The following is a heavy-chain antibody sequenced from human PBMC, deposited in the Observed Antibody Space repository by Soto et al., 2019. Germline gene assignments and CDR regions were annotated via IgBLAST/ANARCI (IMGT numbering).Heavy chain of an antibody. CDR2: MYHSGST. V-gene: IGHV4-30-2*01. J-gene: IGHJ4*02. Sequence: PSETLSLPCAVAGGSSSSGGGCWSSIRQPPGKGLEWIGYMYHSGSTYYNPSLKSRVTISIDRSKNQFSLKLSSVTAADTAVSYCARVPDYWGQGLLVTVSS. CDR1: GGSSSSGGGC. CDR3: ARVPDY. D-gene: IGHD2-2*01.